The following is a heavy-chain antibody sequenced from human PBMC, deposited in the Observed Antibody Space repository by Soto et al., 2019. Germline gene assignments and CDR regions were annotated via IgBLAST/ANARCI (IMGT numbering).Heavy chain of an antibody. V-gene: IGHV1-2*02. CDR3: AREASAVVSLDY. CDR1: GYIFTGYS. CDR2: INPNSADT. Sequence: QVQLLQSGAEMKKPGASLKVSCQASGYIFTGYSLHWVRQAPGQGLEWLGWINPNSADTIYAQKFQGRATMTSDTSISTAYFELTSLRSDDTAVYYCAREASAVVSLDYWGQGTLVTVSS. J-gene: IGHJ4*02. D-gene: IGHD2-21*01.